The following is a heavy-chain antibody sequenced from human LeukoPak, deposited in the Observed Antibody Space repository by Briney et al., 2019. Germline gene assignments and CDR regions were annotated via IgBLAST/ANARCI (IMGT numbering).Heavy chain of an antibody. CDR3: ARGGAIPGFDS. CDR1: GYTFTSYG. J-gene: IGHJ4*02. V-gene: IGHV1-18*01. CDR2: INGYNGDT. Sequence: ASVKVSCKASGYTFTSYGINWVRQAPGQGLEWMGWINGYNGDTSYAQKLQDRVTLTTDTFTSTAYMELRSLRSDDTAIFYCARGGAIPGFDSWGQGTLVTVSS. D-gene: IGHD1-26*01.